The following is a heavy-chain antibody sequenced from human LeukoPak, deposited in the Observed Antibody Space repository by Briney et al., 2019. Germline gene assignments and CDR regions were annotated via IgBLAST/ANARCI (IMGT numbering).Heavy chain of an antibody. D-gene: IGHD5-18*01. CDR1: GYSFTSYW. CDR3: ARRRDERGYKDIFDI. V-gene: IGHV5-51*01. CDR2: I. J-gene: IGHJ3*02. Sequence: GESLKISCKGSGYSFTSYWIGWVRQMPGKGLEWMGIIYRPSFQDQVTISADKSISTAYLQWSSLKASDTAMYYCARRRDERGYKDIFDIWGQGTMVTVSS.